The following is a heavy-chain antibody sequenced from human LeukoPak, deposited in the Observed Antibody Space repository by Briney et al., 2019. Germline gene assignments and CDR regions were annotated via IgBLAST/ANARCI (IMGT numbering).Heavy chain of an antibody. CDR1: GYTFTNYA. Sequence: GASVKVSCKASGYTFTNYAMHWVRQAPGQSLVWMGWINAGNGNTKYSQKFQGRVTITRDASASTAYMELSSPTSEDTAVYYCAAYGSGTYELDYWGQGTLVAVSS. CDR3: AAYGSGTYELDY. J-gene: IGHJ4*02. D-gene: IGHD3-10*01. V-gene: IGHV1-3*01. CDR2: INAGNGNT.